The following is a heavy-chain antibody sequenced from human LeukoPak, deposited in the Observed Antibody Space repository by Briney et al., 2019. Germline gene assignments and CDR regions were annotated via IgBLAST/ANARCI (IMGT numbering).Heavy chain of an antibody. Sequence: PSETLSLTCTVSGGSISSGGYYWSWIRQHPGKGLEWIGYICYSGSTYYNPSLKSRVTISVDTSKNQFSLKLSSVTAADTAVYYCGGYSSYFDAFDIWGQGTMVTVSS. CDR3: GGYSSYFDAFDI. CDR2: ICYSGST. D-gene: IGHD4-11*01. CDR1: GGSISSGGYY. J-gene: IGHJ3*02. V-gene: IGHV4-31*03.